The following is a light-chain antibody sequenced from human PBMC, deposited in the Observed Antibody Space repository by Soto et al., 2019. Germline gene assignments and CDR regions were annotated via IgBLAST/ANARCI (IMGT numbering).Light chain of an antibody. V-gene: IGLV1-40*01. CDR3: QSYDSSLNVV. Sequence: QAVVTQPPSVSGAPGRRVTISCTGSSSNIGAGYDVHWYQQLPGTAPKLLIYGNSNRPSGVPDRFSGSKSGTSASLAITGLQAEDEADYYCQSYDSSLNVVFGGGTKVTVL. CDR1: SSNIGAGYD. J-gene: IGLJ2*01. CDR2: GNS.